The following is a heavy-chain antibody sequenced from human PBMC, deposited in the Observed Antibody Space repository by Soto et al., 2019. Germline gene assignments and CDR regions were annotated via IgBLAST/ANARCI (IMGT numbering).Heavy chain of an antibody. CDR3: ARAPYDLLTGNRGGYYYGMDV. D-gene: IGHD3-9*01. CDR2: IYYSGST. J-gene: IGHJ6*02. V-gene: IGHV4-59*08. CDR1: GGSISSYY. Sequence: QVQLQESGPGLVKPSETLSLTCTVSGGSISSYYWSWIRQPPGKGLEWIGYIYYSGSTNYNPSLKSRVTISVDPSKNQFSRKLSSVTAADTAVYYCARAPYDLLTGNRGGYYYGMDVWGQGTTVTVSS.